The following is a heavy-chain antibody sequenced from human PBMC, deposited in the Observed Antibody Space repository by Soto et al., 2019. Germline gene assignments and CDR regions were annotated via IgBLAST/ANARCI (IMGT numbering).Heavy chain of an antibody. Sequence: EVQLVASGGGLVQPGGSLRRSCAASGFTFSRYWMHWVREAPGKGLVWVSHINSDGSSTNYADSVKGRFTISRDNAKNTLYLQVNSLRAEDTAVYYCARDLPAAEDYWGQGTLVTVSS. CDR3: ARDLPAAEDY. CDR2: INSDGSST. CDR1: GFTFSRYW. J-gene: IGHJ4*02. D-gene: IGHD6-25*01. V-gene: IGHV3-74*01.